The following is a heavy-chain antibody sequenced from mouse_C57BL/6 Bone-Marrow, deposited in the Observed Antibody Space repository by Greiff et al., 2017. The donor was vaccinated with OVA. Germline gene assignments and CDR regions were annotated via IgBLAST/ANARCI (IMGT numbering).Heavy chain of an antibody. V-gene: IGHV5-9-1*02. J-gene: IGHJ3*01. D-gene: IGHD1-1*01. CDR3: LITTDLLAY. CDR2: ISSGGVYI. Sequence: EVMLVESGEGLVKPGGSLKLSCAASGFTFSSYAMSWVRQTPEKRLAWVAYISSGGVYIYSADTVKGRFTISRDNARNTLYLQMSSQKSEDTAMYYSLITTDLLAYWGQGTLVTVSA. CDR1: GFTFSSYA.